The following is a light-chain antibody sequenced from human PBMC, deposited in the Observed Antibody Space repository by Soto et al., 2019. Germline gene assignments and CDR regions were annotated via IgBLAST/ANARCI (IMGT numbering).Light chain of an antibody. CDR3: AAGDDSLNGVL. V-gene: IGLV1-44*01. J-gene: IGLJ2*01. CDR1: SSNIGGNS. Sequence: QSVLTQPPSASGTPGQRVTISCSGSSSNIGGNSVSWYQHLPGTAPKLLIYSINKRPSGVPDRFSGSKSGTSASLAISGLLSEDEADYFCAAGDDSLNGVLFGGGTKVTVL. CDR2: SIN.